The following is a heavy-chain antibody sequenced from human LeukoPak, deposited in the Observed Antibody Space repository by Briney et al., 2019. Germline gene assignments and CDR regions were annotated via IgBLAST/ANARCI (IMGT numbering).Heavy chain of an antibody. Sequence: PSETLSLTCTVSGGSISSYYWSWIRQPPGKGLEWIGSIYHSGSTYYNPSLKSRVTISVDTSKNQFSLKLSSVTAADTAVYYCARVDRAVAGFDYWGQGTLVTVSS. CDR1: GGSISSYY. V-gene: IGHV4-38-2*02. D-gene: IGHD6-19*01. CDR2: IYHSGST. CDR3: ARVDRAVAGFDY. J-gene: IGHJ4*02.